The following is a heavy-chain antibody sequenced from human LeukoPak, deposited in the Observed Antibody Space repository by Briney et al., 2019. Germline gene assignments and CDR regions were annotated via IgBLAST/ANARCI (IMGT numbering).Heavy chain of an antibody. CDR1: GFTVSSNY. CDR3: ARAPTFCRGGGCYSGGLDI. CDR2: IYRGGSI. J-gene: IGHJ3*02. Sequence: GGSLRLSCVASGFTVSSNYMSWVRQAPGKGLEWVSLIYRGGSIDYADSVKDRFTISRDNSKNTLYLQINSLEAEDTALYYCARAPTFCRGGGCYSGGLDIWGQGTMVTVSS. V-gene: IGHV3-66*01. D-gene: IGHD2-15*01.